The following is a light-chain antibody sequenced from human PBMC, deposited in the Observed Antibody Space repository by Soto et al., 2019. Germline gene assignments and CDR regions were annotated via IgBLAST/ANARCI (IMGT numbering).Light chain of an antibody. CDR1: QTISVY. J-gene: IGKJ4*01. CDR3: QQSFRPLTFGGGTPLLT. V-gene: IGKV1-39*01. CDR2: TPS. Sequence: DIQMIQSPSSLSASVGDTVIITCRASQTISVYLNWYQQIVGKTPKRLIYTPSTLQTGVRSKFSGSGSVTDFTLTISSLQPEDFATFYCQQSFRPLTFGGGTPLLTFGGGTKVEIK.